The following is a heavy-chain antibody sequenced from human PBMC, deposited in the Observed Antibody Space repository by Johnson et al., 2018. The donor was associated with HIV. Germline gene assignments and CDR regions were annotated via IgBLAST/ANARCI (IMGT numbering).Heavy chain of an antibody. D-gene: IGHD1-26*01. CDR3: ARDPLVGTVTVGAFDI. CDR1: GFTFSSYG. J-gene: IGHJ3*02. Sequence: QVQLVESGGGVVQPGRSLRLSCAASGFTFSSYGMHWVRQAPGKGLEWVAVISYDGSNKYYADSVKGRFTISRDNSNNTVYLQMNSLRAEDTAVYFCARDPLVGTVTVGAFDIWGQGTMVTVSS. CDR2: ISYDGSNK. V-gene: IGHV3-30*03.